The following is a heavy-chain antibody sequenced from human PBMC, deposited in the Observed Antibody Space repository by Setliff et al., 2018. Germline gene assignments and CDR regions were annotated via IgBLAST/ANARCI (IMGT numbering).Heavy chain of an antibody. Sequence: SVKVSCKASGGSFNTYAISWVRQAPGRGLEWLGGIIPVFGATNYAQKFQGRLTITTDKPTTTAYMELSSLRSDDTAVYYCATEGGSTITRHYMDVWGKGTTVTVSS. CDR3: ATEGGSTITRHYMDV. V-gene: IGHV1-69*05. J-gene: IGHJ6*03. D-gene: IGHD4-4*01. CDR1: GGSFNTYA. CDR2: IIPVFGAT.